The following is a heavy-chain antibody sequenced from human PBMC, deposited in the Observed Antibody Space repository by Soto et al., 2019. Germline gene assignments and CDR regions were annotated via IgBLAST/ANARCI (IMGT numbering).Heavy chain of an antibody. CDR2: ISFDGSNT. CDR1: GFTFSDYA. Sequence: PGGSLRLSCATPGFTFSDYAMHWVRQAPGQGLEWVAAISFDGSNTYYADSLTGRFTISRDPSKNTLYLDMNSLRPEDTAVYYCAKIRMVTAMFQMDVWGQGTTVTVSS. D-gene: IGHD2-21*02. J-gene: IGHJ6*02. CDR3: AKIRMVTAMFQMDV. V-gene: IGHV3-30*18.